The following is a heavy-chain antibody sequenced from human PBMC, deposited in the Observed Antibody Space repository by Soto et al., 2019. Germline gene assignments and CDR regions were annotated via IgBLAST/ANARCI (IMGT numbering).Heavy chain of an antibody. CDR3: ARDQRGYCSGGSCYLAGYYYGMDV. Sequence: NLSLTCTVSGGSISSGGYYWSWIRQHPGKGLEWIGYIYYSGSTYYNPSLKSRVTISVDTSKNQFSLKLSSVTAADTAVYYCARDQRGYCSGGSCYLAGYYYGMDVWGQGTTVTVSS. V-gene: IGHV4-31*03. CDR1: GGSISSGGYY. CDR2: IYYSGST. D-gene: IGHD2-15*01. J-gene: IGHJ6*02.